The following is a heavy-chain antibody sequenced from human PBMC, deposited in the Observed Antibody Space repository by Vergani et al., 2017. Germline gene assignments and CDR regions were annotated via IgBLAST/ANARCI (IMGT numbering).Heavy chain of an antibody. V-gene: IGHV1-24*01. D-gene: IGHD6-13*01. CDR1: GGTFSSYA. J-gene: IGHJ4*02. CDR3: ATAWNIVAAGSDY. Sequence: QVQLVQSGAEVKKPGSSVKVSCKASGGTFSSYAISWVRQAPGQGLEWMGGFDPEDGETIYAQKFQGRVTMTEDTSTDTAYMELSSLRSEDTAVYYCATAWNIVAAGSDYWGQGTLVTVSS. CDR2: FDPEDGET.